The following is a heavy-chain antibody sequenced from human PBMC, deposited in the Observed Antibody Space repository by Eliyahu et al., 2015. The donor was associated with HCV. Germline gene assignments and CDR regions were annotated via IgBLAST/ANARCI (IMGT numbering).Heavy chain of an antibody. J-gene: IGHJ5*02. V-gene: IGHV2-5*02. CDR1: GFSLSTSGVG. D-gene: IGHD2-15*01. Sequence: QITLKESGPTLVKPTQTLTLTCTFSGFSLSTSGVGVGWIRQPPGKALEWLALIYWDDDKRYSPSLKSRLTITKDTSKNQVVLTMTNMDPVDTATYYCAHRRGYRRGKFEWFDPWGQGTLVTVSS. CDR2: IYWDDDK. CDR3: AHRRGYRRGKFEWFDP.